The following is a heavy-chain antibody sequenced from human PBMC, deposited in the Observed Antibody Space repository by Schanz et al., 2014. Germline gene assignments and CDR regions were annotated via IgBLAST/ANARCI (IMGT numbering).Heavy chain of an antibody. J-gene: IGHJ4*02. CDR3: ARPRCDCGEVDY. Sequence: QAQLMESGGGVVQPGTSLILSCSVSGFSLNTYGIHWFRQPAGKGLEWVAVIWNNGVTKYYADSVRGRFTISRDRFQNTLYLRMSSLRAEDTAVYYCARPRCDCGEVDYWGQGTLVTVSS. CDR2: IWNNGVTK. CDR1: GFSLNTYG. D-gene: IGHD4-17*01. V-gene: IGHV3-33*01.